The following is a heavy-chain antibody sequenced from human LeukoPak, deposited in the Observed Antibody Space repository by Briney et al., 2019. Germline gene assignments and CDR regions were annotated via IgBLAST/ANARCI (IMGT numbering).Heavy chain of an antibody. D-gene: IGHD2-15*01. J-gene: IGHJ4*02. V-gene: IGHV3-23*01. CDR3: AKFPRIVVVVAATRDDY. CDR2: ISGSGDST. Sequence: PGGSLRLSCAASGFTFWGYAMNWVRQAPGKGLEWVSSISGSGDSTYYADSVKGRFTISRDNSKNTLYLQMNSLRAEDTAVYYCAKFPRIVVVVAATRDDYWGQGTLVTVSS. CDR1: GFTFWGYA.